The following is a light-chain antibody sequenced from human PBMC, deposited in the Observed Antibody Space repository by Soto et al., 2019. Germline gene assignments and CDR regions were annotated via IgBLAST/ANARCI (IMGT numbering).Light chain of an antibody. V-gene: IGKV1-5*03. Sequence: DIQMTQSPSTLSASVGDRVTITCRASQSIGVWLAWYQQKTGTAPKLLIYKTSTLDSGVPLRVSGSGSGTEFTLTISSLQPDDFATYYCQQYINYFRTFGQGTKVEIK. CDR1: QSIGVW. CDR3: QQYINYFRT. J-gene: IGKJ1*01. CDR2: KTS.